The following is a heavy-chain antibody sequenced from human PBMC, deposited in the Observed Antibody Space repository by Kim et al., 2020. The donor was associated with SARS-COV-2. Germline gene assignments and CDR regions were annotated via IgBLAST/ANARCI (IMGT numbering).Heavy chain of an antibody. CDR2: INAGNGNK. Sequence: ASVKVSCKASGYTFTSYAMHWVRQAPGQRLEGMGWINAGNGNKNYSQKFQGRVTITRDTSASTAYMELSSLRSEDTAVYYCATDKTPVAYCVGDCKTPLDCWGQGTLVTVSS. CDR1: GYTFTSYA. V-gene: IGHV1-3*01. CDR3: ATDKTPVAYCVGDCKTPLDC. D-gene: IGHD2-21*01. J-gene: IGHJ4*02.